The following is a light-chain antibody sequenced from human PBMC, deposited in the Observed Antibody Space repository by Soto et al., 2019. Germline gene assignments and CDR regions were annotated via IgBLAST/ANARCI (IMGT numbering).Light chain of an antibody. Sequence: DIQMTQSPSSLSASVGDRVTITCRASQNINNYSNWYQQKPGKDPKLLIYAASTLQSGVPSRFSGSGSGTDFTLIISSLQPEDFATYYCQQSYSAHWGTCGQGTKVEIK. J-gene: IGKJ1*01. CDR1: QNINNY. CDR3: QQSYSAHWGT. V-gene: IGKV1-39*01. CDR2: AAS.